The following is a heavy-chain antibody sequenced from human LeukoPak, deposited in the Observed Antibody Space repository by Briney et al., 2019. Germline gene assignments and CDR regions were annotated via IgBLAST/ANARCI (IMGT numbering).Heavy chain of an antibody. Sequence: GGSLRLSCATSGFTFSRYWMSWVRQAPGNGLEWAANIKHDGSEQYYGDSVKGRFTISRDNAKNSLYLQMNGLRAEDTAVYYCARDLPNDEIFAVVPLFDYWGQGTLVTVSS. CDR1: GFTFSRYW. D-gene: IGHD3-3*01. J-gene: IGHJ4*02. CDR3: ARDLPNDEIFAVVPLFDY. CDR2: IKHDGSEQ. V-gene: IGHV3-7*01.